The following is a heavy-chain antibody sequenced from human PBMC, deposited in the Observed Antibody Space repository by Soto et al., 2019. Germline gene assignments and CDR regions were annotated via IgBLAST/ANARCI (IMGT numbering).Heavy chain of an antibody. V-gene: IGHV4-39*01. CDR1: GGSISSSSYY. CDR2: IYYSGST. J-gene: IGHJ5*02. Sequence: QLQLQESGPGLVKPSETLSLTCTVSGGSISSSSYYWGWIRQPPGKGLEWIGSIYYSGSTYYNPSLKSRVTISVDTSKNQFSLKPSSVTAADTAVYYCARQHPPRLWFDPWGQGTLVTVSS. CDR3: ARQHPPRLWFDP.